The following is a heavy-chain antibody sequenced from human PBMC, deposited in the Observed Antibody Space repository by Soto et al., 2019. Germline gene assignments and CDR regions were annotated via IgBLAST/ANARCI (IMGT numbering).Heavy chain of an antibody. CDR3: AGLVATITHY. CDR1: GYSISGGYY. D-gene: IGHD5-12*01. V-gene: IGHV4-38-2*01. J-gene: IGHJ4*02. Sequence: PSETLSLTCAVSGYSISGGYYWGWIRQPPGKGLEWIGSIYHSGSTYYNPSLKSRVTISVDTSKNQFSLKLSSVTAADTAVYYCAGLVATITHYWGQGTLVTVSS. CDR2: IYHSGST.